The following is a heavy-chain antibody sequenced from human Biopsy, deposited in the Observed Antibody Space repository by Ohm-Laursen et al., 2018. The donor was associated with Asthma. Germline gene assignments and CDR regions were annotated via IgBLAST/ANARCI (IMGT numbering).Heavy chain of an antibody. Sequence: SLRLSCAASGFMFRSFGMQWVRQAPGKGLEWVAVISYDGNHKFYEDSVKGRFTISRNISTNTVYLQMDSLSADDTAVYYCAKVGHGYGDYVGYLDPWGQGTLVTVSS. V-gene: IGHV3-30*18. D-gene: IGHD4-17*01. CDR3: AKVGHGYGDYVGYLDP. J-gene: IGHJ5*02. CDR1: GFMFRSFG. CDR2: ISYDGNHK.